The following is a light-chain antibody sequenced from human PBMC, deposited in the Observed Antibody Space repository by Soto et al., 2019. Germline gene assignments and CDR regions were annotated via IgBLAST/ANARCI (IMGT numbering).Light chain of an antibody. CDR3: GQFVSAPPRT. J-gene: IGKJ1*01. CDR2: GVS. V-gene: IGKV3-20*01. Sequence: EIVLTQSPGTLSLSPGERATLSCRASQSVSSTFLAWYQQKPGQAPRLLIFGVSNRANGIPDRFSGSGSGTDLTLTISRLEPEDFAVYYCGQFVSAPPRTFGQGTKVDIK. CDR1: QSVSSTF.